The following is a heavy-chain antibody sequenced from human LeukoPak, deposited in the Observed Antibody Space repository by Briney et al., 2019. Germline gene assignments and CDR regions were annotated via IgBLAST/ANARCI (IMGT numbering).Heavy chain of an antibody. Sequence: SETLSLTCTVSGGSISSSSYYWGWIRQPPGKGLEWIGSVYYSGSTYYNPSLKSRVTISVDTSKNQFSLKLSSVTAADTAVYYCARDLRITMIVVVIRGAFDIWGQGTMVTVSS. CDR3: ARDLRITMIVVVIRGAFDI. J-gene: IGHJ3*02. V-gene: IGHV4-39*07. CDR1: GGSISSSSYY. D-gene: IGHD3-22*01. CDR2: VYYSGST.